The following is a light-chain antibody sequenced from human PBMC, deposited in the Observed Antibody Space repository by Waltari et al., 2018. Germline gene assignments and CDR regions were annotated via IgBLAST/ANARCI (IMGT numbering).Light chain of an antibody. J-gene: IGKJ5*01. Sequence: EIVMTQSPASSSVSPGERAILSCTTSQSVSSSLAWYQQKPGQVPTLLIYGASTRASGLPARFSGSGSGTEFTLTISGLLSEDFAVYYCQQYNAWPITFGQGTRLEFK. CDR1: QSVSSS. CDR2: GAS. CDR3: QQYNAWPIT. V-gene: IGKV3-15*01.